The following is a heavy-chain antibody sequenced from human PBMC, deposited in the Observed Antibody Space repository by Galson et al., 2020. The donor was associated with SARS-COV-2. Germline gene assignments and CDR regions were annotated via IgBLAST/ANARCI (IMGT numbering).Heavy chain of an antibody. CDR2: ISGSGGST. V-gene: IGHV3-23*01. CDR1: GFTFSSYA. Sequence: GESLKISCAASGFTFSSYAMSWVRQAPGKGLEWVSAISGSGGSTYYADSVKGRFTISRDNSKNTLYLQMNSLRAEDTAVYYCARDYGGNHGDWGQGTLVTVSS. D-gene: IGHD4-17*01. J-gene: IGHJ4*02. CDR3: ARDYGGNHGD.